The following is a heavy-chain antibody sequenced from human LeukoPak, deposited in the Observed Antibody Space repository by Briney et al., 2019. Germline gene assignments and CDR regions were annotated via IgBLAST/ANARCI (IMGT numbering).Heavy chain of an antibody. CDR3: ARGHMVRGVIIPDDY. D-gene: IGHD3-10*01. V-gene: IGHV1-46*01. CDR1: GYTFTSYY. CDR2: INPSGGST. Sequence: GASVKVSCKASGYTFTSYYMHWVRQAPGQGLEGMGIINPSGGSTSYAQKFQGRVTMTRDTSTSTVYMELSSLRSEDTAVYYCARGHMVRGVIIPDDYWGQGTLVTVSS. J-gene: IGHJ4*02.